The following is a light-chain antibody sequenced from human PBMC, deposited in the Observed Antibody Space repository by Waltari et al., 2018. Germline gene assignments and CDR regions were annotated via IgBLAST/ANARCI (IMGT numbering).Light chain of an antibody. Sequence: EIVLTQSPATLSLSPGERATLSCRASQSVRTYLAWYQHRPGQAPRLLIYDASNRATDIPARFSGSGSGTDFTLTISSLQPEDLAVYYCQERSNWPGGAFGGGTKVEIK. CDR3: QERSNWPGGA. V-gene: IGKV3-11*01. CDR2: DAS. CDR1: QSVRTY. J-gene: IGKJ4*01.